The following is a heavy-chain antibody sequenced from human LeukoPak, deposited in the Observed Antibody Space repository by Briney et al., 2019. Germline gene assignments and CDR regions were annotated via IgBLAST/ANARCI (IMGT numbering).Heavy chain of an antibody. Sequence: GGSLRLSCAASGFTFSSHWMSWVRQAPGKGLEWVANIKKDGSEKYYVDAVKGRFTISRDNAKTSLYLQMNSLRAEDTAVYYCARGGVRYFDWLLLSGYMDVWGKGTTVTISS. V-gene: IGHV3-7*01. D-gene: IGHD3-9*01. CDR2: IKKDGSEK. CDR1: GFTFSSHW. CDR3: ARGGVRYFDWLLLSGYMDV. J-gene: IGHJ6*03.